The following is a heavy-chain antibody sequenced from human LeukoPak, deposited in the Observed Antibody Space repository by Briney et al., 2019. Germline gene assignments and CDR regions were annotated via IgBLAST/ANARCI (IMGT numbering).Heavy chain of an antibody. CDR3: ARVGVSGFDY. CDR2: ISSSSSYI. Sequence: GGSLRLSCAVSGITFSDHDMDWVRQAPGKGLEWVSSISSSSSYIYYADSVKGRFTISRDNAKNSLYLQMNSLRAEDTAVYYCARVGVSGFDYWGQGTLVTVSS. D-gene: IGHD3-10*01. CDR1: GITFSDHD. V-gene: IGHV3-21*01. J-gene: IGHJ4*02.